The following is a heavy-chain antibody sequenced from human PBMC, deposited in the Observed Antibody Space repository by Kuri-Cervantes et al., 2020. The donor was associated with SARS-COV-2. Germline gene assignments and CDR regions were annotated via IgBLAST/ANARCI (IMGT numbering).Heavy chain of an antibody. V-gene: IGHV4-34*01. Sequence: SETLSLTCAVYGGSFSGYYWSWIRQPPGKGLEWIGEINHSGSTNYNPSLKSRVTISVDTSKNQFSLKLSSVTAADTAVYYCARWQQQLVLYGMDVWGQGTKVTVSS. CDR2: INHSGST. D-gene: IGHD6-13*01. J-gene: IGHJ6*02. CDR1: GGSFSGYY. CDR3: ARWQQQLVLYGMDV.